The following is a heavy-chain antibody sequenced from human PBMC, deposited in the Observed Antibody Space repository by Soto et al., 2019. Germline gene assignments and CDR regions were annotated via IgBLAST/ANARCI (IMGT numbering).Heavy chain of an antibody. CDR2: IRSKTHGGAT. D-gene: IGHD3-10*01. J-gene: IGHJ6*02. Sequence: GGSLRLSCRASCFTFGDYALNWLRQAPGKGLEWVGLIRSKTHGGATEYAASVRGRFTISRDDSQSIASLQMNDLKIEDTGVYYCSRSPRGRDYYFYGLYVWGPGTTVTVSS. CDR3: SRSPRGRDYYFYGLYV. CDR1: CFTFGDYA. V-gene: IGHV3-49*03.